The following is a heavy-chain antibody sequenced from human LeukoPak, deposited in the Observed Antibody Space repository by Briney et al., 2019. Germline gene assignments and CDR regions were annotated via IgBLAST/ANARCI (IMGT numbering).Heavy chain of an antibody. Sequence: ASVKVSCKASGYIFTSYDIYWVRQATGQGLEWMGWVSPKSGYTGYAQKFNGRVTMTRSTSISTAYMELSSLRSEDTAVYYCGRGGNWGTNNGNYFNMDVWGTGTTVIVS. CDR3: GRGGNWGTNNGNYFNMDV. CDR2: VSPKSGYT. D-gene: IGHD1/OR15-1a*01. J-gene: IGHJ6*03. CDR1: GYIFTSYD. V-gene: IGHV1-8*01.